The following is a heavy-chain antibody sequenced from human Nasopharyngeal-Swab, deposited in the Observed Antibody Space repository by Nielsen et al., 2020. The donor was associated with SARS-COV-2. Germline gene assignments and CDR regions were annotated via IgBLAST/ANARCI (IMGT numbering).Heavy chain of an antibody. CDR3: AKLGYGGFDY. V-gene: IGHV3-23*01. CDR1: GFPFLISA. D-gene: IGHD2-2*03. Sequence: GESLNLSCASSGFPFLISAISWVRQAPGKGLEWVSAISGSGCSTYYADSVKGRFTISRDNSKNTLYLQMNSLRAEDTAVYYCAKLGYGGFDYWGQGTLVTVSS. CDR2: ISGSGCST. J-gene: IGHJ4*02.